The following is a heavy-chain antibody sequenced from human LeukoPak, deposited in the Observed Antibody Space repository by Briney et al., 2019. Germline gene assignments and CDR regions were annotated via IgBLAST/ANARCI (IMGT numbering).Heavy chain of an antibody. Sequence: GGSLRLSCAASGFTFSSYAMSWVRQAPGKGLEWVSAISGSGGSTYYADSVKGRFTISRDNSKNTLYLQMNSLRAEDTAVYYCAKDLGYSGYEPSPVDYWGQGTLVTVSS. J-gene: IGHJ4*02. CDR3: AKDLGYSGYEPSPVDY. V-gene: IGHV3-23*01. D-gene: IGHD5-12*01. CDR2: ISGSGGST. CDR1: GFTFSSYA.